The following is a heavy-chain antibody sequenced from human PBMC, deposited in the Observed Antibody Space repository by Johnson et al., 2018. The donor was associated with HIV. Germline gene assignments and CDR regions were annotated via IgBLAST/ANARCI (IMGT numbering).Heavy chain of an antibody. CDR2: IKHDGSEK. Sequence: VQLVESGGGLVQPGGSLRLSCTASGFTFSSYWMSWVRQAPGKGLEWVANIKHDGSEKYYVDSVKGRFTISRDNAKNSLYLQMNSLRAEDTAVYYCARSVNAGRPFDIWGQGTLVTVSS. CDR3: ARSVNAGRPFDI. CDR1: GFTFSSYW. D-gene: IGHD2-8*01. V-gene: IGHV3-7*04. J-gene: IGHJ3*02.